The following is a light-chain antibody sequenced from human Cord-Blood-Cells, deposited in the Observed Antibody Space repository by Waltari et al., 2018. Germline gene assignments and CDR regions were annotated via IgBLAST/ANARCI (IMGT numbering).Light chain of an antibody. V-gene: IGLV2-14*01. CDR2: DVS. J-gene: IGLJ2*01. Sequence: QSALTQPASVSGSPGQSITISCTGTSSDVGGYNSVPWYQQHPGKAPKPMIYDVSKRPSGVSNRFSGSKSGNTASLTISGLQAEDEADYYCSSYTSSSSVVFGGGTKLTVL. CDR1: SSDVGGYNS. CDR3: SSYTSSSSVV.